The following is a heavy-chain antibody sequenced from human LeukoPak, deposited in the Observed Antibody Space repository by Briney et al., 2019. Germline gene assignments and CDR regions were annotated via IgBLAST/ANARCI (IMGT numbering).Heavy chain of an antibody. D-gene: IGHD3-3*01. CDR3: ARWHYDFWSGYPSDGMDV. CDR1: GYSFTSYW. J-gene: IGHJ6*02. Sequence: GESLKISCKGSGYSFTSYWIGWVRQMPGKGLEWMGIIYPGDSDTRYSPSFQGQVTISADKSISTAYLQWSSLKASDTAMYYCARWHYDFWSGYPSDGMDVWGQGTTVTVSS. CDR2: IYPGDSDT. V-gene: IGHV5-51*01.